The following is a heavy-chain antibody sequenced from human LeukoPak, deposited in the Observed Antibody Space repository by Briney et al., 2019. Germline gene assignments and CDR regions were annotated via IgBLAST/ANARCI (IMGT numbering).Heavy chain of an antibody. V-gene: IGHV3-20*04. J-gene: IGHJ3*01. CDR1: GFTFDDYG. Sequence: GGSLRLSCAASGFTFDDYGMSWVRQVPGKGLEWVSGINWNGDRPGYVDSVKGRFTISRDNAKNFLYLQMNSLRAEDTALYYCARGNVFDVWGHGTMVTVSS. CDR2: INWNGDRP. CDR3: ARGNVFDV.